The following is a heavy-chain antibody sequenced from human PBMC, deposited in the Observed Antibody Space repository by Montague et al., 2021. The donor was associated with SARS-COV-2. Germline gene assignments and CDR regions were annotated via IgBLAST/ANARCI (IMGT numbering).Heavy chain of an antibody. CDR3: ARDRPPYYYDNSGHFLHGWFDP. Sequence: SETLSLTCTVSGASINTYYWAWIRQPPGKGLEWIGYIYYIGSTNYNPSLKSRVTISVDTSKNQFSLKLSSVTAADTAVYYCARDRPPYYYDNSGHFLHGWFDPWGQGTLVTVSS. D-gene: IGHD3-22*01. V-gene: IGHV4-59*01. CDR1: GASINTYY. J-gene: IGHJ5*02. CDR2: IYYIGST.